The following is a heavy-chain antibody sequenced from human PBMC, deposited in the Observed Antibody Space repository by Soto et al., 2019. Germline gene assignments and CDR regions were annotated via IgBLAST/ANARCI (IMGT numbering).Heavy chain of an antibody. CDR2: ISGSGGST. J-gene: IGHJ6*02. CDR3: AKDKDRVPSNGMDV. V-gene: IGHV3-23*01. Sequence: PGGSLRLSCAASGFTFSTYAMSWVRQAPGKGLEWVSGISGSGGSTYHADSVKGRITISRDNSKNTLYLHMNSLRAEDTALYYCAKDKDRVPSNGMDVWGQGTTVTVSS. CDR1: GFTFSTYA.